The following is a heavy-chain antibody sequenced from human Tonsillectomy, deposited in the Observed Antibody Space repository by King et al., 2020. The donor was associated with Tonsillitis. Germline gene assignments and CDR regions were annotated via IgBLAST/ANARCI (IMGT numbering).Heavy chain of an antibody. J-gene: IGHJ5*02. CDR2: TYYRSKWYN. CDR1: GDSVSSNSAA. D-gene: IGHD6-19*01. CDR3: AKGRVAIAVATNWLDP. Sequence: VQLQQSGPGLVKPSQILSLTCAISGDSVSSNSAAWNWIRQSPSRGLEWLGRTYYRSKWYNDYAVSVKSRITINPDTSKNQFSLQLNSVTPEDTAMYCCAKGRVAIAVATNWLDPWGQGTLVTVSS. V-gene: IGHV6-1*01.